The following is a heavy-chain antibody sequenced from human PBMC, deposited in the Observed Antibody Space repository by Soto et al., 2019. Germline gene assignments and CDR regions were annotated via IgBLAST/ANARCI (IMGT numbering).Heavy chain of an antibody. CDR3: AFGNLSYYFDY. D-gene: IGHD3-16*01. CDR1: GFAFSSFG. V-gene: IGHV3-33*01. Sequence: QVQLVESGGGVVQPGTSLRLSCVASGFAFSSFGMHWVRQAPGKGLEWVAIIWYDGSDKYYGDSVKGRFTISRDNSKNTLFLQMNRLRAEDTAVYHCAFGNLSYYFDYWGQGTQVTVSS. CDR2: IWYDGSDK. J-gene: IGHJ4*02.